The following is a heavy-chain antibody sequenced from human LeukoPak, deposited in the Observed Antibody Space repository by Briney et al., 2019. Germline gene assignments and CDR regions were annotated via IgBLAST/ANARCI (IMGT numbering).Heavy chain of an antibody. D-gene: IGHD3-10*01. V-gene: IGHV4-39*01. CDR2: IYYSGST. CDR1: TFRSYW. J-gene: IGHJ4*02. CDR3: ARHYGP. Sequence: TFRSYWMSWVRQAPGKGLEWIGSIYYSGSTYYNPSLKSRVTISVDTSKNQFSLKLNSVTATDTAVYYCARHYGPWGQGTLVTVSS.